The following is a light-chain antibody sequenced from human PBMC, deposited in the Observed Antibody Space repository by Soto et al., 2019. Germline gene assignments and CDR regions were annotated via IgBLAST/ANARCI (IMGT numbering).Light chain of an antibody. CDR3: ATWDDSLNVV. CDR2: SND. J-gene: IGLJ2*01. V-gene: IGLV1-44*01. Sequence: QSVLTQSPSASGTPGQRVSISCSGSTSNIGTNTVSGYQHVPGTAPKLLIYSNDQRPSAVPGRFSGSKSGTSASLAISGLLSEDEADYYCATWDDSLNVVFGGGTKVTVL. CDR1: TSNIGTNT.